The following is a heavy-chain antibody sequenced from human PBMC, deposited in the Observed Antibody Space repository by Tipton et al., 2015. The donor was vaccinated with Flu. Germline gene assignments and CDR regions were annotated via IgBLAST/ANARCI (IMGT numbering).Heavy chain of an antibody. CDR2: IYYSGST. V-gene: IGHV4-59*08. J-gene: IGHJ4*02. D-gene: IGHD6-13*01. Sequence: TLSLTCTVSGGSISSYYWSWIRQPPGKGLEWIGYIYYSGSTNYNPSLKSRVTISVDTSKNQFSLKLSSVTAADTAVYYCARLSPLAAAGTPSTDFDYWGQGTLVTVSS. CDR1: GGSISSYY. CDR3: ARLSPLAAAGTPSTDFDY.